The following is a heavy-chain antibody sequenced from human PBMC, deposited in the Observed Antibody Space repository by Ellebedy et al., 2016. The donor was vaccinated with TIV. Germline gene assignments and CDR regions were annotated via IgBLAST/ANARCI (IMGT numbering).Heavy chain of an antibody. J-gene: IGHJ4*02. Sequence: GESLKISCKISGYSFTNYWISWVRQMPGKGLEWMGKIDPSDSYTKYRPSFQGHVTISVDTSTSTTYLQWGSLKASDTAMYYCAKSDTGSYWYFDSWGQGTLVTVSS. CDR1: GYSFTNYW. V-gene: IGHV5-10-1*01. CDR3: AKSDTGSYWYFDS. D-gene: IGHD1-26*01. CDR2: IDPSDSYT.